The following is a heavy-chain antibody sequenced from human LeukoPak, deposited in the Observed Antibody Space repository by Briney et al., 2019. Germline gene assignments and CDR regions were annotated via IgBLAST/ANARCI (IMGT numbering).Heavy chain of an antibody. D-gene: IGHD3-22*01. CDR2: IYYSGST. J-gene: IGHJ3*01. CDR3: ASRAPYYYDSSGYYYDA. Sequence: SETLSLTCTVSGGSISSYYWSWIRQPPGKGLEWIGYIYYSGSTNYNPSLKSRVTISVDTSKNQFSLKLSSVTAADTAVYYCASRAPYYYDSSGYYYDAWGQGTMVTVSS. CDR1: GGSISSYY. V-gene: IGHV4-59*01.